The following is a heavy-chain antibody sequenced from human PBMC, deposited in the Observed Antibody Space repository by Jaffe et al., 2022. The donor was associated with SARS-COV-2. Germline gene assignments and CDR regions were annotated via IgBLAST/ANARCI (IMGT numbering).Heavy chain of an antibody. J-gene: IGHJ6*03. CDR2: IYYSGST. V-gene: IGHV4-39*01. CDR1: GGSISSSSYY. CDR3: ARLVVPVSDYYYYYYMDV. D-gene: IGHD2-2*01. Sequence: QLQLQESGPGLVKPSETLSLTCTVSGGSISSSSYYWGWIRQPPGKGLEWIGSIYYSGSTYYNPSLKSRVTISVDTSKNQFSLKLSSVTAADTAVYYCARLVVPVSDYYYYYYMDVWGKGTTVTVSS.